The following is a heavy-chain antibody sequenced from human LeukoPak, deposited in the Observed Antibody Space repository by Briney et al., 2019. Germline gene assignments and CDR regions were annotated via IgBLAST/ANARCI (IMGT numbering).Heavy chain of an antibody. CDR2: IIPIFGTA. CDR1: GGTFSSYA. CDR3: ARTPKLAAGTFGETSSFDY. Sequence: SVKVSCKASGGTFSSYAISWVRQAPGQGLEWMGGIIPIFGTANYAQKFQGRVTITTDESTSTAYMELSSLRSEDTAVYYCARTPKLAAGTFGETSSFDYWGQGTLVTVSS. J-gene: IGHJ4*02. V-gene: IGHV1-69*05. D-gene: IGHD6-13*01.